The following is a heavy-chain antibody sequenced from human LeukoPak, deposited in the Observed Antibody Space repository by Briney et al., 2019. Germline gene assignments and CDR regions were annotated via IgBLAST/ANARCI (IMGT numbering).Heavy chain of an antibody. CDR2: INPNSGGT. Sequence: GASVKVSCKASGYTFTGYYMHLVRQAPGQGLEWMGRINPNSGGTNYAQKFQGRVTITRDTSISTAYMELSRLRSDDTAVYYCAREGGDNDILTGYYNWFDPRGQGTLVTVSS. J-gene: IGHJ5*02. V-gene: IGHV1-2*06. D-gene: IGHD3-9*01. CDR3: AREGGDNDILTGYYNWFDP. CDR1: GYTFTGYY.